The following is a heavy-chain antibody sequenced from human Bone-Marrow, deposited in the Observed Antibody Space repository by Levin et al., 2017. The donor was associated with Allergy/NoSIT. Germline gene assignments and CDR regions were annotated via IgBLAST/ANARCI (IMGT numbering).Heavy chain of an antibody. CDR2: ISKRGTI. D-gene: IGHD1-1*01. CDR3: SRENGYRFDP. V-gene: IGHV3-11*01. CDR1: TLTFSDYY. J-gene: IGHJ5*02. Sequence: PGGSLRLSCAASTLTFSDYYMSWVRQTPGKGLEWISYISKRGTIYYADSVKGRFTISRDNAKNSLYLQMNSLRVEDTAVNYWSRENGYRFDPWGQGTLVRVSS.